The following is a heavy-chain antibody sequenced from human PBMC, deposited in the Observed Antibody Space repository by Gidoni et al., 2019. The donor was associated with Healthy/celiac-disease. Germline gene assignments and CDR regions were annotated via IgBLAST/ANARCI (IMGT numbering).Heavy chain of an antibody. D-gene: IGHD3-3*01. CDR3: ARVKNYDFWSGYPD. CDR2: IISSSRTR. V-gene: IGHV3-48*02. J-gene: IGHJ6*02. CDR1: GVTFSSYS. Sequence: EVQLVESGGGLVQPGGSLRLSCAASGVTFSSYSMNWVRQAPGKGLEWVAYIISSSRTRYYADSVKGRCTISRDNAKNSLYLQMNSLRDEDTAVYYCARVKNYDFWSGYPDWGQGTTVTVSS.